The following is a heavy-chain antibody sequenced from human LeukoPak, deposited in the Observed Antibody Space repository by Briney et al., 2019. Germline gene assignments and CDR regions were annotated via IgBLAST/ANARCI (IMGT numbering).Heavy chain of an antibody. CDR3: ARAYGSGNDWFDP. CDR1: GFTVSSNY. D-gene: IGHD3-10*01. CDR2: IYSGGST. Sequence: GGSLRLSCAASGFTVSSNYMSWVRQAPGKGLEWVSVIYSGGSTYYADSVKGRFTISRDNSKNTLYLQMNSLRAEDTAVYYCARAYGSGNDWFDPWGQGTLVTVSS. J-gene: IGHJ5*02. V-gene: IGHV3-66*01.